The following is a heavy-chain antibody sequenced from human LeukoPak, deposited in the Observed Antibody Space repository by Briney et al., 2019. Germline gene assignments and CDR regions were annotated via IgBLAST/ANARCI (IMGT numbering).Heavy chain of an antibody. CDR2: IYTSGST. Sequence: SETLSLTCTVSGGSISSYYWSWIRQPAGKGLEWIGRIYTSGSTNYNPSLKSRVTISVDTSKNQFSLKLSSVTAADTAVYYCARAERAPKYYYDSSGYYDYWGQGTLVTVSS. J-gene: IGHJ4*02. V-gene: IGHV4-4*07. CDR3: ARAERAPKYYYDSSGYYDY. D-gene: IGHD3-22*01. CDR1: GGSISSYY.